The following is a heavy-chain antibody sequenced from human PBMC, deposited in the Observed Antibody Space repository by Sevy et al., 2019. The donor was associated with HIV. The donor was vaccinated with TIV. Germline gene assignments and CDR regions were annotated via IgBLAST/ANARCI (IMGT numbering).Heavy chain of an antibody. CDR1: GFTVSNYA. V-gene: IGHV3-23*01. Sequence: GGSLRLSCAASGFTVSNYAMNWVRQAPGKGLEWVSAISGRGDDTYYADSVKGRFTISRDKSKNTLHLQMNSLRAEDTAVYYCAKDIVVVVGEAFDIWGQGTMVTVSS. J-gene: IGHJ3*02. CDR2: ISGRGDDT. D-gene: IGHD2-15*01. CDR3: AKDIVVVVGEAFDI.